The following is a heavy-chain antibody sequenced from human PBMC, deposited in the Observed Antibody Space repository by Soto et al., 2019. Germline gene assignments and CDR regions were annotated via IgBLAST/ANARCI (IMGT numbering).Heavy chain of an antibody. CDR2: INAGNGNT. D-gene: IGHD2-2*01. CDR3: ARASCISTSCLSYGMDV. V-gene: IGHV1-3*01. J-gene: IGHJ6*02. Sequence: GASVKVSCKASGYTFTSYAMHWVRQASGQRLEWMGWINAGNGNTKYSQKFQGRVTITRDTSASTAYMELSSLRSEDTAVYYCARASCISTSCLSYGMDVWGQGTTVTVSS. CDR1: GYTFTSYA.